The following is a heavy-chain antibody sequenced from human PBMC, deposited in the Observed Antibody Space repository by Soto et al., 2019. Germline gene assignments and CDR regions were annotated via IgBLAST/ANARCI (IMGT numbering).Heavy chain of an antibody. Sequence: PRESLKISCKGSGFTFTAYWIGWVRQMPGKGLEWMGIMFPGDSTTRYSPSFQGQVTMSADKSISTAYLQWNSLKASDTAMYYCARVVIGYCSSTSCPADYWGQGALVTVSS. CDR1: GFTFTAYW. D-gene: IGHD2-2*01. CDR2: MFPGDSTT. CDR3: ARVVIGYCSSTSCPADY. J-gene: IGHJ4*02. V-gene: IGHV5-51*01.